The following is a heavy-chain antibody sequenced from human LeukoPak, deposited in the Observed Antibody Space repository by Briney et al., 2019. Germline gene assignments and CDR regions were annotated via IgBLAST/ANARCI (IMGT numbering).Heavy chain of an antibody. D-gene: IGHD3-22*01. J-gene: IGHJ4*02. V-gene: IGHV4-34*01. CDR1: GGSFSGYY. Sequence: SETLSLTCAVYGGSFSGYYWSWIRQPPGKGLEWIGEINHSGSTNYNPSLKSRVTISVDTSKNQFSLKLSSVTAADTAVYYCARASSGYYYFDYWGQGTLVTVSS. CDR3: ARASSGYYYFDY. CDR2: INHSGST.